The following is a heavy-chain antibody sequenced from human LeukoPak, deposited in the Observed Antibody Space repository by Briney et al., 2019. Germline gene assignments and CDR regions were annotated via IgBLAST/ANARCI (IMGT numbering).Heavy chain of an antibody. Sequence: GGSLRLSCAASGFTFSSSAMSWVRQAPGKGLEWVSAVSNNGGYTYYADSVQGRFTISRDNSKSTLCLQMNSLRAEDTAVYYCAKDGGLWVSAHWGDSWGRGTLVTVSS. D-gene: IGHD7-27*01. CDR3: AKDGGLWVSAHWGDS. CDR1: GFTFSSSA. J-gene: IGHJ5*01. V-gene: IGHV3-23*01. CDR2: VSNNGGYT.